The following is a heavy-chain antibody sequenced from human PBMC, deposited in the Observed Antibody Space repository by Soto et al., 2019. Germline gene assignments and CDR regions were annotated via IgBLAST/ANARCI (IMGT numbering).Heavy chain of an antibody. D-gene: IGHD3-22*01. CDR2: GYYSGRT. CDR3: ARQPGADSRRIDY. CDR1: GGSISSGDYW. V-gene: IGHV4-39*01. J-gene: IGHJ4*02. Sequence: PSETLSLTCTVSGGSISSGDYWWAWVRQPPGKGLEWIGSGYYSGRTHYNPSLKSRVTISVDTSKNQFFLILSSVTAADTAVYFCARQPGADSRRIDYWGQGVLVTVSS.